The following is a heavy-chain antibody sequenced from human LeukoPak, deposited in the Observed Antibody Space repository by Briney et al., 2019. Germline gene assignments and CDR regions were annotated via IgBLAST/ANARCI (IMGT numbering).Heavy chain of an antibody. CDR1: GFTFSSYW. J-gene: IGHJ4*02. V-gene: IGHV3-7*01. Sequence: TGGSLRLSCAASGFTFSSYWMSWVRQAPGKGLEWVANIKQDGSEKYYVDSVKGRFTISRDNAKNSLYLQMNSLRAEDTAVYYCARDQGGDSMVRGVSIDYWGQGTLVTVSS. D-gene: IGHD3-10*01. CDR2: IKQDGSEK. CDR3: ARDQGGDSMVRGVSIDY.